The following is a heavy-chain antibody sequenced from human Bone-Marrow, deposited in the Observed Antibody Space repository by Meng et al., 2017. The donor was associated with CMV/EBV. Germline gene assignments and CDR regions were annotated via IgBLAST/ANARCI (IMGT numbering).Heavy chain of an antibody. D-gene: IGHD5-12*01. CDR1: GGSIISSGYY. CDR3: ARLVWLRFFDY. J-gene: IGHJ4*02. Sequence: SETLSLTCTVSGGSIISSGYYWGWIRQPPGKGLQWIGSIYYRGTTYYNPSLKSRVTISLDTSKNQFSLKLSSVTAADTAVYYCARLVWLRFFDYWGQGTLVTISS. CDR2: IYYRGTT. V-gene: IGHV4-39*07.